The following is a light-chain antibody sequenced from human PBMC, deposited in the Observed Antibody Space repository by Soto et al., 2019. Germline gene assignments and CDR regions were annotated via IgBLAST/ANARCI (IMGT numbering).Light chain of an antibody. CDR3: QQYNIFGT. CDR1: QTISSW. J-gene: IGKJ1*01. Sequence: DIQMTQSPSTLSGSVGDRVTITCRASQTISSWLAWYQQKPGKAPKLLIYKASTLKSGVPSRFSGSGSGTEFTLTISSLQPDDFATYYCQQYNIFGTFGQGTKVDIK. CDR2: KAS. V-gene: IGKV1-5*03.